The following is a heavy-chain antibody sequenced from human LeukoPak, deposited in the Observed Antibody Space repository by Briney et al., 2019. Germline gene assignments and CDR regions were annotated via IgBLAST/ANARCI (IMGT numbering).Heavy chain of an antibody. Sequence: GSLRLSCAASGFTFSSYGMHWVRHAPGKGLEWVAFIRYDGSNKYYADSVRGRFTISRDNSKNTLYLQMNSLRAEDTAVYYCAKDPSFRPGYFDYWGQGTLVTVSS. J-gene: IGHJ4*02. V-gene: IGHV3-30*02. CDR2: IRYDGSNK. CDR1: GFTFSSYG. CDR3: AKDPSFRPGYFDY.